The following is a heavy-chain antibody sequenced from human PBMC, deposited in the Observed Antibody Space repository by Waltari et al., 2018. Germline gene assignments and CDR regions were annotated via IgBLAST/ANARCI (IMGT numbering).Heavy chain of an antibody. CDR1: GGAFGSYA. CDR2: RIPIYGTP. V-gene: IGHV1-69*12. CDR3: ARRNLGYAFDI. D-gene: IGHD1-26*01. Sequence: QVQLVQSGAEVKKPGSSVKVSCKASGGAFGSYAITWVRQAPGLGLEWVGGRIPIYGTPNFAQKFQGSVPFTADESTTTAYMELTSLKSEDTAIYYCARRNLGYAFDIWGQGTLVTVSS. J-gene: IGHJ3*02.